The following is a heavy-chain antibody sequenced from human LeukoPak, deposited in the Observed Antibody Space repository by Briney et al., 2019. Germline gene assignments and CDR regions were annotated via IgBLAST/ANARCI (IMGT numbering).Heavy chain of an antibody. V-gene: IGHV3-9*01. J-gene: IGHJ1*01. CDR2: ISWNSGSI. CDR1: GFTFDDYA. Sequence: GGSLRLSCAASGFTFDDYAMHWVRQAPGKGLEWVSGISWNSGSIGYADSVKGRFTISRDNAKNSLYLQMNSLRAEDTALYYCAKAASYDSSGSAQFQHWGQGTLVTVSS. CDR3: AKAASYDSSGSAQFQH. D-gene: IGHD3-22*01.